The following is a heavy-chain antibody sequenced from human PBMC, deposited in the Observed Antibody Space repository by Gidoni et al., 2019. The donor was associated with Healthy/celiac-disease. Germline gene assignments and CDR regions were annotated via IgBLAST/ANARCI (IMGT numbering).Heavy chain of an antibody. Sequence: EVQLLESGGGLVQPGGSLRLSCAASGFTFSSYAMSWVRQAPGKGLEWVSAISGSGGSTYYADSVKGRFTISRDNSKNTLYLQMNSLRAEDTAVYYCAKVSGVVVPAAIGWFDPWGQGTLVTVSS. V-gene: IGHV3-23*01. CDR2: ISGSGGST. CDR1: GFTFSSYA. D-gene: IGHD2-2*01. J-gene: IGHJ5*02. CDR3: AKVSGVVVPAAIGWFDP.